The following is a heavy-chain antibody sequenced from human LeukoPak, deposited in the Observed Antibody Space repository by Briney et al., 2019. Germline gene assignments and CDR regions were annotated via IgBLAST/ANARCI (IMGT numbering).Heavy chain of an antibody. Sequence: PGGSLRLSCAASGFTVSSNYMSWVRQAPGKGLEWVSVIYSGGSTYYADSVKGRFTISRDNSKNTLYLQMNSLRAEDTAVYYCASGPSRTYYYDSSGYSWGQGTLVTVSS. CDR2: IYSGGST. D-gene: IGHD3-22*01. CDR1: GFTVSSNY. CDR3: ASGPSRTYYYDSSGYS. J-gene: IGHJ4*02. V-gene: IGHV3-66*02.